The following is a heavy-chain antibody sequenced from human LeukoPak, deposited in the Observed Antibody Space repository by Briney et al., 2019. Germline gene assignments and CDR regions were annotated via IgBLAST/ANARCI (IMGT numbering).Heavy chain of an antibody. CDR3: AKGITMVRGVIVDYFDY. D-gene: IGHD3-10*01. CDR2: ISNSGGNT. J-gene: IGHJ4*02. V-gene: IGHV3-23*01. Sequence: GGSLRLSCVASGFTFNNYAMSWVRQAPGKGLEWVSAISNSGGNTYYADSVKGRFTISRDNSKNTLYVQKNGLRAEDTALYYCAKGITMVRGVIVDYFDYWGQGILVTVSS. CDR1: GFTFNNYA.